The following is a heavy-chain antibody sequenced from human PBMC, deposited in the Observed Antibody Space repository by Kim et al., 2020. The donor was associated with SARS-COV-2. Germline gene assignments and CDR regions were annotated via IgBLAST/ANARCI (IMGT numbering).Heavy chain of an antibody. CDR2: IDWNGRER. CDR3: ARVHSVAGSWVSDY. Sequence: GGSLRLSCLASGFTFGVYGMTWVRQVPGKGLEWVSGIDWNGRERDYIDSVRGRFTISRDNAKNSLYLQMDNLSGEDTAFYFCARVHSVAGSWVSDYWGPGTLVTVSS. CDR1: GFTFGVYG. J-gene: IGHJ4*02. V-gene: IGHV3-20*04.